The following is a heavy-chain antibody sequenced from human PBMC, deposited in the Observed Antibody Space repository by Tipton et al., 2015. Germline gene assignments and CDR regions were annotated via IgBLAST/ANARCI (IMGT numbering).Heavy chain of an antibody. D-gene: IGHD3-9*01. CDR1: GFTFSTYG. J-gene: IGHJ5*02. V-gene: IGHV3-30*03. CDR2: ISYDGSNK. Sequence: SLRLSCAASGFTFSTYGMHWVRQAPGKGLEWVAVISYDGSNKYYADSVRGRFTISRDNSKNTLFLEMNSLRVEDTAVYYCARDVGWGYDVVTGYYVGGLDPWGQGSLVTVSS. CDR3: ARDVGWGYDVVTGYYVGGLDP.